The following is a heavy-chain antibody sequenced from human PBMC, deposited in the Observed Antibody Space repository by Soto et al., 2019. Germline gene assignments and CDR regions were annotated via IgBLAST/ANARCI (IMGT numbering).Heavy chain of an antibody. Sequence: PSETLSLTCAVYGGSFSNYYWSWIRQSPGKGLEWIGEINHSGSTNYIPSLKSRVTISLDTSKNQFSLTLSSVTAADTAVYYCAGFFGSRYGRVDPWGKGTLVTVSS. CDR1: GGSFSNYY. J-gene: IGHJ5*02. CDR2: INHSGST. CDR3: AGFFGSRYGRVDP. D-gene: IGHD3-3*01. V-gene: IGHV4-34*01.